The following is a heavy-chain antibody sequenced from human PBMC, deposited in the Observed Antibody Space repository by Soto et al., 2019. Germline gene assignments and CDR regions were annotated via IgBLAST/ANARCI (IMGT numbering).Heavy chain of an antibody. D-gene: IGHD2-8*01. CDR3: GRITRNVLMVYAPPTG. CDR1: GGTFSSYA. V-gene: IGHV1-69*06. CDR2: IIPIFGTA. Sequence: QVQLVQSGAEVKKPGSSVKVSCKASGGTFSSYAISWVRQAPGQGLEWMGGIIPIFGTANYEQKFKGRVTITTDKSTSTAYMELSSLRSEDTAVYSCGRITRNVLMVYAPPTGWGQGTLVTVSS. J-gene: IGHJ4*02.